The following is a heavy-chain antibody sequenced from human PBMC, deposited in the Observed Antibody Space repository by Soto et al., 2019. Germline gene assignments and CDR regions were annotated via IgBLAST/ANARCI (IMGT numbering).Heavy chain of an antibody. V-gene: IGHV3-23*01. CDR1: GFTFSSYA. D-gene: IGHD3-16*01. Sequence: EVQLLESGGGLVQPGGSLRLSCAASGFTFSSYAMSWFRQAPGKGLEWVSAISGSGGSTYYADSVKGRFTISRDNSKNTLYRQMNSLRAEDTAVYYCAKDAPEVITFGGSTALSLWGQGTMVTGSS. J-gene: IGHJ3*01. CDR2: ISGSGGST. CDR3: AKDAPEVITFGGSTALSL.